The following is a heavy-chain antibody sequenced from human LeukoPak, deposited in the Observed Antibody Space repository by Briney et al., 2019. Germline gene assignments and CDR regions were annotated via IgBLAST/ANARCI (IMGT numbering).Heavy chain of an antibody. CDR2: VRFGGSGK. Sequence: GGSLRLSCTASGFILRDYGMHWVSQAPGKGLEWVAFVRFGGSGKYYADSVKGRFIISRDDSENTLYLQLNSLRVEDTGLYYCAKEGGVGGLDYWGQGTLVTVSA. CDR3: AKEGGVGGLDY. V-gene: IGHV3-30*02. J-gene: IGHJ4*02. D-gene: IGHD3-16*01. CDR1: GFILRDYG.